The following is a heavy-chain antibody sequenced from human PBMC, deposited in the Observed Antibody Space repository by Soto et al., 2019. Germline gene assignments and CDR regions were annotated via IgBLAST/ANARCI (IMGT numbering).Heavy chain of an antibody. Sequence: GGSLRLSCAASGLMFSSSWMNWVRQAPGKGLEWVANIKEDGSEKSYVDSVKGRFTISRDNAKNSLYLQMNSMRAEDTAVYYCARATVDRDFDYWGQGTLVTVSS. D-gene: IGHD4-17*01. CDR3: ARATVDRDFDY. CDR1: GLMFSSSW. V-gene: IGHV3-7*03. J-gene: IGHJ4*02. CDR2: IKEDGSEK.